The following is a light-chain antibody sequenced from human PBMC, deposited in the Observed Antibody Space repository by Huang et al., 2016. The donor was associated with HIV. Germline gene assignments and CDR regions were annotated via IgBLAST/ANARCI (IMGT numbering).Light chain of an antibody. CDR3: QQYNTWPPWA. CDR1: QNVGSN. Sequence: EVLMTQSPDILSVSPGDRATFSCRARQNVGSNLAWYQQRPGKAPRLLIYAASARATGVPARFSGGGSGTEFTLTISRLQSEDFATYYCQQYNTWPPWAFGQGTTVEI. CDR2: AAS. J-gene: IGKJ1*01. V-gene: IGKV3-15*01.